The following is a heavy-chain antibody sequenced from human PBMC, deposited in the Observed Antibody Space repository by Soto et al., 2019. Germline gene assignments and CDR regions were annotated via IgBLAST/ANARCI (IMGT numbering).Heavy chain of an antibody. Sequence: GSGPTLVNPTQTLTLTCSFSGFSLSSTGVGVGWIRQPPGKALEWVALIYWNDDKLYSPSLKIRLSITKDTSKIQVILTVTNTDPLDTASYYCAHRPDDSGYFDYWGQGALVTVSS. V-gene: IGHV2-5*01. CDR2: IYWNDDK. J-gene: IGHJ4*02. CDR1: GFSLSSTGVG. D-gene: IGHD3-22*01. CDR3: AHRPDDSGYFDY.